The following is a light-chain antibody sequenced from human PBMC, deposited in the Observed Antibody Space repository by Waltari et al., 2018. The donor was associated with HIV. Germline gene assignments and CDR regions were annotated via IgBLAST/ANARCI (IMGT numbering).Light chain of an antibody. CDR3: QQYYSTPPT. J-gene: IGKJ4*01. Sequence: DIVMIQSPDSLAVSLGERATINCKSSQSVLYSSNNKNYLAWYQQKPGQPPKLLIYWASTRESGVPDRISGSGSGTDFTLTINSLQAEDVALYFCQQYYSTPPTFGGGTKVEIK. CDR2: WAS. V-gene: IGKV4-1*01. CDR1: QSVLYSSNNKNY.